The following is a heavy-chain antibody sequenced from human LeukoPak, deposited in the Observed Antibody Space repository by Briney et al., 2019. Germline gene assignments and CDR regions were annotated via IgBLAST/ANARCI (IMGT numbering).Heavy chain of an antibody. Sequence: SETLSLTCAVYGGSFSGYYWSWIRQPPGKGLEWIGEINHSGSTNYNPSLKSRVTISVDTSKNQFPLKLSSVTAADTAVYYCARGHRGWSFDYWGQGTLVTVSS. CDR3: ARGHRGWSFDY. CDR1: GGSFSGYY. D-gene: IGHD3-22*01. J-gene: IGHJ4*02. CDR2: INHSGST. V-gene: IGHV4-34*01.